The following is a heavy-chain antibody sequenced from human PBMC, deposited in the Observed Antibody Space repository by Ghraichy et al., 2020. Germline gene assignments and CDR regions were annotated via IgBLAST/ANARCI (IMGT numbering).Heavy chain of an antibody. J-gene: IGHJ6*02. CDR2: ITWNSGII. V-gene: IGHV3-9*01. D-gene: IGHD3-9*01. Sequence: SLNISCVGSGFSFDDYAMHWVRQPPGKGLQWVAGITWNSGIIGYADSVKGRFTISRDNAKNSLYLQMDSLRAEDTALYYCTKVYDVLTPYYYYGMDVWGQGTTVTVSS. CDR3: TKVYDVLTPYYYYGMDV. CDR1: GFSFDDYA.